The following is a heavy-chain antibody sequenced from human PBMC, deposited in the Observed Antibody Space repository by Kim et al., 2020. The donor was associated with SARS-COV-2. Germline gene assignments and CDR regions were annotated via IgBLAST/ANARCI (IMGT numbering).Heavy chain of an antibody. D-gene: IGHD6-13*01. CDR2: INPNSGGT. CDR3: ARASQQLVFKGLGEFDY. V-gene: IGHV1-2*04. J-gene: IGHJ4*02. Sequence: ASVKVSCKASGYTFTGYYMHWVRQAPGQGLEWMGWINPNSGGTNYAQKFQGWVTMTRDTSISTAYMELSRLRSDDTAVYYCARASQQLVFKGLGEFDYWGQGTLVTVSS. CDR1: GYTFTGYY.